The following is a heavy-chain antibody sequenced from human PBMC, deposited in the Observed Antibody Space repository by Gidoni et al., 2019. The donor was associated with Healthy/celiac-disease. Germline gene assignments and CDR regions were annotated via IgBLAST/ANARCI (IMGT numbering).Heavy chain of an antibody. CDR3: AHEEGSHAFDI. CDR2: IDWDDDK. CDR1: GFSLSTSGMR. Sequence: QVTLKESGPALVKPTQTLTLTCTFSGFSLSTSGMRVSWIRQPPGKALEWLARIDWDDDKFYSTSLKTRLTISKDNAKNQVVLTMTNMDPVDTATYYCAHEEGSHAFDIWGQGTMVTVSS. V-gene: IGHV2-70*04. J-gene: IGHJ3*02.